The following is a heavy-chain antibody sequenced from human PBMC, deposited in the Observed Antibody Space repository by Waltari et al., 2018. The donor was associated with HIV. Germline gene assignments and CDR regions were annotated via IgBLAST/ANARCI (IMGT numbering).Heavy chain of an antibody. Sequence: QVQLQESGPGLVKPSETLSLTCTVSGYSITSGSYSGWIRAPPGKGLEWIGSIYHSGSTYYNPSLKSRVTISVDTSKNQFSLKLSSVTAADTAVYYCASPGGVVTAIREYFDYWGQGTLVTVSS. V-gene: IGHV4-38-2*02. D-gene: IGHD2-21*02. CDR3: ASPGGVVTAIREYFDY. CDR1: GYSITSGSY. J-gene: IGHJ4*02. CDR2: IYHSGST.